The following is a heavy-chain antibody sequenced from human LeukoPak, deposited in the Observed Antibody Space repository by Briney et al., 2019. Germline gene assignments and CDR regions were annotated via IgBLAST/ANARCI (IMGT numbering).Heavy chain of an antibody. Sequence: ASVKVSCKASGGTFSSYAISWVRQAPGQGLEWMGWISAYNGNTNYAQKLQGRVTMTTDTSTSTAYMELRSLRSDDTAVYYCAVGIAARRGFDPWGQGTLVTVSS. D-gene: IGHD6-6*01. CDR1: GGTFSSYA. J-gene: IGHJ5*02. CDR2: ISAYNGNT. CDR3: AVGIAARRGFDP. V-gene: IGHV1-18*01.